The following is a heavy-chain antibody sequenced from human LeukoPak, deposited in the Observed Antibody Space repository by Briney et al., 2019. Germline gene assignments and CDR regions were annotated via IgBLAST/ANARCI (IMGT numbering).Heavy chain of an antibody. CDR1: SFTFTSYC. Sequence: GPSLRLSCPPSSFTFTSYCMNWARHPPGKGLGSLSSISSSRSYIYYADSVKGRFTISRDNAKNSLYLQMNSLRAEDTAVYDCARDTLVRQGYFDYWGQGTLVSVSS. CDR3: ARDTLVRQGYFDY. J-gene: IGHJ4*02. CDR2: ISSSRSYI. D-gene: IGHD4/OR15-4a*01. V-gene: IGHV3-21*01.